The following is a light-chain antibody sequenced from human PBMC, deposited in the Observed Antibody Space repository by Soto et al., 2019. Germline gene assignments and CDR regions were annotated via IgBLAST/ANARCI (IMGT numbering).Light chain of an antibody. Sequence: QSALTQPPSVSGAPGQTVIISCSGSSSNIGAPYDVNWFRQLPGTVPRLLIYGNNNRPSGVPDRFSGSKSGTSASLAITGLQAEDEADYYCQSYDSSLSGYVFGTGTKVTVL. CDR2: GNN. CDR3: QSYDSSLSGYV. J-gene: IGLJ1*01. V-gene: IGLV1-40*01. CDR1: SSNIGAPYD.